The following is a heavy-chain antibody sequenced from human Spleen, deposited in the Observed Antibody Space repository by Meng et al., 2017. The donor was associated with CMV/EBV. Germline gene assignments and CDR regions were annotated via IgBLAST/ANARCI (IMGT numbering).Heavy chain of an antibody. J-gene: IGHJ6*02. V-gene: IGHV1-2*02. CDR2: MNPNSGDT. CDR1: GYTFTGYY. CDR3: ARGGGSRAGALDV. D-gene: IGHD6-6*01. Sequence: ASVKVSCKASGYTFTGYYIHWVRQAPGQGLEWMGWMNPNSGDTNYAQKFQGRVTMTRDTSISTAYMELRRLSSDDTAVYYCARGGGSRAGALDVWGQGTTVTVSS.